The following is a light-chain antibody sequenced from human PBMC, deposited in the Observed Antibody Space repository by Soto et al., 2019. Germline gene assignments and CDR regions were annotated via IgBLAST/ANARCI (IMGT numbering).Light chain of an antibody. CDR3: QQRSNWPYT. Sequence: EIVLTQSPATLSLSPGERATLSCRASQSVSSYLAWYQQKPGQAPRLLIYDASNRATGIPARFSGSGSGTYVTLTISSLEPEDFAVYYCQQRSNWPYTFGQGTKLEIK. J-gene: IGKJ2*01. CDR1: QSVSSY. V-gene: IGKV3-11*01. CDR2: DAS.